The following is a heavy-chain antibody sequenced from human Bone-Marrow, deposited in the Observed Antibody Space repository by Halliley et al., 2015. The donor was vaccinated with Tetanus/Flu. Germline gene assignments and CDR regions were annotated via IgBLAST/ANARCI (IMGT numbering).Heavy chain of an antibody. V-gene: IGHV3-23*01. CDR2: FGVCGCSA. CDR3: AKSRITSVCDGLDV. J-gene: IGHJ6*02. D-gene: IGHD3-10*01. Sequence: SVFGVCGCSAYYADSVKGRFTGSRANSKNTLFLQMNSLGVEDTAIYYCAKSRITSVCDGLDVWGQGTSVTVSS.